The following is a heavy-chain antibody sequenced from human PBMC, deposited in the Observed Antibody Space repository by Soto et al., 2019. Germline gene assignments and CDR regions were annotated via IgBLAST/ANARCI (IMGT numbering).Heavy chain of an antibody. J-gene: IGHJ4*02. CDR2: IYYTGNT. CDR1: GLSITNNY. V-gene: IGHV4-59*13. CDR3: ARANWYSEY. Sequence: QVHLQESGPGLVKPSETLSLTCTVSGLSITNNYWSWIRQPPGKGLEWIGYIYYTGNTNYDPSLKSRVTMSVDTSKNQFSLNLASLTAADTVIYYCARANWYSEYWGQGTLVIVSS. D-gene: IGHD1-1*01.